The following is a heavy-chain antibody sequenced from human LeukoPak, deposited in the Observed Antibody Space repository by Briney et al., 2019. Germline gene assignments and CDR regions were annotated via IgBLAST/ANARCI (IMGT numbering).Heavy chain of an antibody. CDR1: GGSINTYY. V-gene: IGHV4-59*08. CDR2: IYYSGTT. CDR3: ARRGRSSTDPFEY. Sequence: SETLSLTCTVSGGSINTYYWYWIRQPPGKGLEWIGYIYYSGTTKYSTSLKSRVTLSLHTPKNQIFLRLTSMTRPGTAVYYCARRGRSSTDPFEYWGQGTLVTVSS. D-gene: IGHD2-2*01. J-gene: IGHJ4*02.